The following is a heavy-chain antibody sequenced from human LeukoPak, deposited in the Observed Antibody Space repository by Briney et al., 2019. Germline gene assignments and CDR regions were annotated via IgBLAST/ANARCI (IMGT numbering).Heavy chain of an antibody. D-gene: IGHD2-15*01. J-gene: IGHJ4*02. CDR3: ARGDWWDYFDY. CDR2: IWYDGSNK. V-gene: IGHV3-33*08. Sequence: PGRSLRLSCAASGFTFSSYAMHWVRQAPGKGLEWVAVIWYDGSNKYYADSVKGRFTISRDNSKNTLYLQMNSLRAEDTAVYYCARGDWWDYFDYWGQGTLVTVSS. CDR1: GFTFSSYA.